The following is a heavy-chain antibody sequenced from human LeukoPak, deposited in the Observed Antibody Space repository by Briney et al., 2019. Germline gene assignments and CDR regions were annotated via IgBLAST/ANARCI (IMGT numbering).Heavy chain of an antibody. Sequence: GGSLRLSCAASGFTFSNAWMSWVRQAPGKGLEWVGRIKSKTDGGTTDYAAPVKGRFTISRDDSKNALYLQMNSLKTEDTAVYYCVTYYYGSGSYPPTYMDVWGKGTTVTISS. V-gene: IGHV3-15*01. CDR2: IKSKTDGGTT. D-gene: IGHD3-10*01. CDR3: VTYYYGSGSYPPTYMDV. CDR1: GFTFSNAW. J-gene: IGHJ6*03.